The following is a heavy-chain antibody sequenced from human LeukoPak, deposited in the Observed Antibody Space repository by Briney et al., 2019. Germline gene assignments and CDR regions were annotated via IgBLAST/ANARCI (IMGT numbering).Heavy chain of an antibody. J-gene: IGHJ5*02. Sequence: SQTLSLTCTVSGGSISSGDYYWSWIRQPPGKGLEWIGYIYYSGSTYYNPSLKSRVTISVDTSKNQFSLKLSSVTAADTAMYYCARESSVNGGPYNWFDPWGQGTLVTVSS. CDR1: GGSISSGDYY. D-gene: IGHD1-1*01. V-gene: IGHV4-30-4*01. CDR2: IYYSGST. CDR3: ARESSVNGGPYNWFDP.